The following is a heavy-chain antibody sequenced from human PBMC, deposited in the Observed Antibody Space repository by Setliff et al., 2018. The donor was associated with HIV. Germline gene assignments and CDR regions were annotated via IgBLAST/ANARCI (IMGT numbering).Heavy chain of an antibody. CDR2: IIPIFGTT. CDR1: GGTFSNYA. CDR3: ARDDHYYDSGSYYSDWYFDL. V-gene: IGHV1-69*13. J-gene: IGHJ2*01. Sequence: VKVSCKASGGTFSNYAISWVRQAPGQGLEWMGGIIPIFGTTKYAQKFQGRVTITADESTSTADMELSSLRSEDTAVYYCARDDHYYDSGSYYSDWYFDLWGRGTLVTVSS. D-gene: IGHD3-10*01.